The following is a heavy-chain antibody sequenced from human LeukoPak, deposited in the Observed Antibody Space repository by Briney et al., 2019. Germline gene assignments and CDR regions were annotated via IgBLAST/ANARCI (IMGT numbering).Heavy chain of an antibody. CDR2: IFGTTGST. CDR3: AKDRTSHYDFTAYYFSPPLQQH. Sequence: GGSLRLSCVASGFTFTNYAMSWVRQAPGKGLEWVSTIFGTTGSTYYADSVKGRVTISRDNSRSMVYLQMNGLRAEDTAVYYCAKDRTSHYDFTAYYFSPPLQQHWGQGTLVTVSS. V-gene: IGHV3-23*01. CDR1: GFTFTNYA. D-gene: IGHD3-22*01. J-gene: IGHJ4*02.